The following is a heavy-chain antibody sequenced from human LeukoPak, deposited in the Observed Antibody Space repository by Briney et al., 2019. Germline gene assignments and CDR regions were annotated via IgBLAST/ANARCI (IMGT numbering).Heavy chain of an antibody. CDR1: GFTFSSYG. CDR2: ISGSGGST. J-gene: IGHJ4*02. CDR3: AKVGIDQWLYYFDY. D-gene: IGHD3-22*01. V-gene: IGHV3-23*01. Sequence: GGSLRLSCAASGFTFSSYGMSWVRQAPGKGLEWVSAISGSGGSTYYADSVKGRFTISRDNSKNTLYLQMNSLRAEDTAVYYCAKVGIDQWLYYFDYWGQGTLVTVSS.